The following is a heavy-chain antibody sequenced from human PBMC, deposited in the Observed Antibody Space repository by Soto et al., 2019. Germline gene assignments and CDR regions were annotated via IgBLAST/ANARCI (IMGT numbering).Heavy chain of an antibody. J-gene: IGHJ3*02. D-gene: IGHD2-21*02. Sequence: QITLKESGPTLVKPTQTLTLTCTFSGFSLSTSGVGVGWIRQPPGKALEWLALIYWDDDKRYSPSLKSRLTLTKHTSKNQVVLTLTNMDPVDTATYYCAHLASATSCGGVCYSDAFDIWGQGTMVTVSS. CDR2: IYWDDDK. CDR1: GFSLSTSGVG. CDR3: AHLASATSCGGVCYSDAFDI. V-gene: IGHV2-5*02.